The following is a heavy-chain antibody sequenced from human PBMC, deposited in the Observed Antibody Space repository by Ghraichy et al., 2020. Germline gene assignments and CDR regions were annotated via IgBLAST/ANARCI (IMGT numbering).Heavy chain of an antibody. J-gene: IGHJ4*02. CDR1: GGSINNHF. CDR2: LYTSGST. V-gene: IGHV4-4*08. Sequence: SQTLSLTCTVSGGSINNHFWTWIRQPPGKGLEWIAFLYTSGSTYYNSSLTSRVTISIDTSKNQISLNMMSVTAADTAVYYYAGGVYGIRGFSADYWGQGTLVTVSS. D-gene: IGHD2-8*01. CDR3: AGGVYGIRGFSADY.